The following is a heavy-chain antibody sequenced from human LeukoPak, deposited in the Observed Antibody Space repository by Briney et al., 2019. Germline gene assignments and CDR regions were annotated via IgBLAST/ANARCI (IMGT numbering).Heavy chain of an antibody. V-gene: IGHV3-66*01. CDR1: GLTVSSNY. D-gene: IGHD3-22*01. J-gene: IGHJ4*02. CDR3: ARGYYYDSSGYPAFDY. Sequence: GGSLRLSCAASGLTVSSNYMSWVRQAPGKGLEWVSVIYSGGSTYYADSVKGRFTISRDNSKNTLYLQMNSLRAEDTAVYYCARGYYYDSSGYPAFDYWGQGTLVTVSS. CDR2: IYSGGST.